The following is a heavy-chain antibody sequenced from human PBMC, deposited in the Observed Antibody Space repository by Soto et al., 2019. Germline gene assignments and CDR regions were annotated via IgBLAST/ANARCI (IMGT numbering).Heavy chain of an antibody. CDR3: AKGGRQWLVTSDFTS. Sequence: VQLVESGGGVVQPGRSLRLSCAASGFTFSDYAMHWVRQAPGKGLEWVAVVSHDGRNTHYADSVKGRFTISRDSSKQTVSCEMTSLGAEATAVHYCAKGGRQWLVTSDFTSWGQGALVTVSS. CDR1: GFTFSDYA. J-gene: IGHJ4*02. CDR2: VSHDGRNT. D-gene: IGHD6-19*01. V-gene: IGHV3-30*18.